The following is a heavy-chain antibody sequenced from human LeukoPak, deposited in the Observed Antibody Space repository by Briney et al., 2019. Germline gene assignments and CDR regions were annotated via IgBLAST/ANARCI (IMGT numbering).Heavy chain of an antibody. J-gene: IGHJ4*02. CDR1: GFTFSHYW. D-gene: IGHD3-22*01. V-gene: IGHV3-7*01. Sequence: PGGSLRLSCAASGFTFSHYWMSWIRQAPGKGPKWAAHINEDGSDKYYVDSVKGRFTISRDNAKNSLYLQMNSLRAEDTAVYYCVSWAGKYYETSDYSLAPSNSWGQGTLVTVSS. CDR3: VSWAGKYYETSDYSLAPSNS. CDR2: INEDGSDK.